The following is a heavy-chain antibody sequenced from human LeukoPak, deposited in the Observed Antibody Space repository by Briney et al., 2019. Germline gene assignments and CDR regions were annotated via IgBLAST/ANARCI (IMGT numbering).Heavy chain of an antibody. Sequence: SQTLSLTCAISGDSVSSNIAAWNWIRQSPSRGLEWLGRTYYRSKWYNDYAVSVKSRITINPDTSKNQFSLQLNSVTPEDTAVYYCARFGQLVRTPSFDYWGQGTLVTVSS. J-gene: IGHJ4*02. CDR3: ARFGQLVRTPSFDY. V-gene: IGHV6-1*01. CDR1: GDSVSSNIAA. D-gene: IGHD6-6*01. CDR2: TYYRSKWYN.